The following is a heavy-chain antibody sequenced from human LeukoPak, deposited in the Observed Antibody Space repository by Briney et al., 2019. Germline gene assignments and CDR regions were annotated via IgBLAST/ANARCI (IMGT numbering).Heavy chain of an antibody. CDR1: GFTFSSYR. CDR2: ISSSSRTI. CDR3: ARGDSSGYGPDH. J-gene: IGHJ5*02. V-gene: IGHV3-48*02. D-gene: IGHD3-22*01. Sequence: GGSLRLSCAASGFTFSSYRMNWVRQAPGKGLEWVSYISSSSRTIYYADSVKGRFTISRDNAKNSLYLQMNSLRDEDTAVYYCARGDSSGYGPDHWGQGTLVTVSS.